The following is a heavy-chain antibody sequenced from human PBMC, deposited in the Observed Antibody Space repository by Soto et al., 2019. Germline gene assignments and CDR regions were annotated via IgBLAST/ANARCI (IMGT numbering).Heavy chain of an antibody. V-gene: IGHV1-8*01. Sequence: ASVKVSCKASGYTFTSYDINWVRQATGQGLEWMGWMNPNSGNTGYAQKFQGRVTMTRNTSISTAYMELNSVTPEDTAVYYCVRSRVFIAVAGMANYYYYYAMDVWGQGTTVTVSS. CDR1: GYTFTSYD. D-gene: IGHD6-19*01. CDR3: VRSRVFIAVAGMANYYYYYAMDV. J-gene: IGHJ6*02. CDR2: MNPNSGNT.